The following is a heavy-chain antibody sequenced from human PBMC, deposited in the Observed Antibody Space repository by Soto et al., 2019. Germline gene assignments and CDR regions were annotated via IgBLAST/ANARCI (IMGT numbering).Heavy chain of an antibody. V-gene: IGHV3-7*03. CDR1: GFTFSNYW. Sequence: GGSLRLSCAASGFTFSNYWMTWVRQAPGKGLEWVANIKQDGSEKYYVDSVKGRFTISRDNAKNSLYLQMNNLRAEDTAVYYCARGCSGGSCYSIWFDYWGQGTQVTVS. D-gene: IGHD2-15*01. J-gene: IGHJ4*02. CDR3: ARGCSGGSCYSIWFDY. CDR2: IKQDGSEK.